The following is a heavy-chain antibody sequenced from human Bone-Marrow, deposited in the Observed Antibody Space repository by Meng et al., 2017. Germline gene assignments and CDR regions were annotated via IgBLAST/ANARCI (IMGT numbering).Heavy chain of an antibody. CDR2: IKSKTDGETT. D-gene: IGHD3-16*01. Sequence: GESLTISCAASGFTFGDYAMSWFRQAPGKGLEWVGRIKSKTDGETTDYAAPVKGRFTIARDDSKNTLYRQMNSLKTEDTAVYYCTTTYYDYVWGSYPDFDYWGQGTRVT. V-gene: IGHV3-15*01. J-gene: IGHJ4*02. CDR3: TTTYYDYVWGSYPDFDY. CDR1: GFTFGDYA.